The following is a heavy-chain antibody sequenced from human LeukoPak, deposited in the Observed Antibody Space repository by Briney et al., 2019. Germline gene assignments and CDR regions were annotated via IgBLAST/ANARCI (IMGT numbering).Heavy chain of an antibody. CDR1: GGSISTYY. J-gene: IGHJ4*02. Sequence: SQTLSLTCTVSGGSISTYYWTWIRQPPGKGLEWIGCISDSGSTNYKSFLKSRLTISLDTPKKQFSLQLHSVTAVDAALYYCARQYDFWSGLFDFWGQGIMVTVSS. CDR2: ISDSGST. V-gene: IGHV4-59*01. CDR3: ARQYDFWSGLFDF. D-gene: IGHD3-3*01.